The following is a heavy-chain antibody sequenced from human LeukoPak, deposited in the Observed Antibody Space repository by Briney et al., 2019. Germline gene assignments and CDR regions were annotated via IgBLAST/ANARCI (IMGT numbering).Heavy chain of an antibody. CDR2: ISYDGSNK. CDR1: GFTFSSYA. Sequence: GGCLRLSCAASGFTFSSYAMHWVRQAPGKGLEWVAVISYDGSNKYYADSVKGRFTISRDNSKNTLYLQMNSLRAEDTAVYYCARVTYVTATKVGGSDYWGQGTLVTVSS. J-gene: IGHJ4*02. D-gene: IGHD2-21*02. V-gene: IGHV3-30-3*01. CDR3: ARVTYVTATKVGGSDY.